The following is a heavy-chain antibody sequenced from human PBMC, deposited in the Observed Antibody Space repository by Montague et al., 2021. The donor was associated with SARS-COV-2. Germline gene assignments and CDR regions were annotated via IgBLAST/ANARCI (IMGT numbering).Heavy chain of an antibody. D-gene: IGHD2-8*02. CDR3: ARDEYNRYWYKY. J-gene: IGHJ4*02. Sequence: ETLSLTCTVSAXSLSSKSNYWGWIRQPPGMGLQWIGSVDSAGSTYYSPSLKSRVTISLDTSKNQFSLKLSSVTAADTAVYYCARDEYNRYWYKYWGQGALVTVSS. V-gene: IGHV4-39*07. CDR2: VDSAGST. CDR1: AXSLSSKSNY.